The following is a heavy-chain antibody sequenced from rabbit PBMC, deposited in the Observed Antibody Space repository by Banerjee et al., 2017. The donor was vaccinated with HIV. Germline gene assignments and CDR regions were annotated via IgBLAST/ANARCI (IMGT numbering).Heavy chain of an antibody. CDR2: IDPVFGST. CDR1: GVSFSGILY. J-gene: IGHJ4*01. D-gene: IGHD5-1*01. Sequence: QEHLEESGGRLVQPGGSLTLTCTASGVSFSGILYMSWVRQAPGKGLEWIGYIDPVFGSTYYATWVNGRFTISKTSSTTVTLQMASLTVADTATYFCARAGEGGDGYLNLWGPGTLVTVS. CDR3: ARAGEGGDGYLNL. V-gene: IGHV1S45*01.